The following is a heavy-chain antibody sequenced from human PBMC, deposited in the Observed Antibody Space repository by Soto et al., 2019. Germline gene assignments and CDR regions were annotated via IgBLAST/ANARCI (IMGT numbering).Heavy chain of an antibody. CDR3: ARGDMPGSWCPYYYYGMDV. CDR2: ISSSSSYT. Sequence: QVQLVESGGGLVKPGGSLRLSCAASGFTFSDYYMSWIRQAPGKGLEWVSYISSSSSYTNYADSVKGRFTISRDNAKNALYLQMNRLRGEDAAVYYCARGDMPGSWCPYYYYGMDVWGQGTTVTVSS. J-gene: IGHJ6*02. D-gene: IGHD6-13*01. V-gene: IGHV3-11*06. CDR1: GFTFSDYY.